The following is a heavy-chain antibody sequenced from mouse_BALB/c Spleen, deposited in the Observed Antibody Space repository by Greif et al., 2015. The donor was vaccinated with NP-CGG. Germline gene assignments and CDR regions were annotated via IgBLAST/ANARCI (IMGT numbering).Heavy chain of an antibody. CDR1: GFTFSSFG. Sequence: EVKLQESGGGLVQPGGSRKLSCAASGFTFSSFGMHWVRQAPEKGLEWVAYISSGSSTIYYADTVKGRFTISRDNPKNTLFLQMTSLRSEDTAMYYCARDGYGNYYAMDYWGQGTSVTVSS. J-gene: IGHJ4*01. V-gene: IGHV5-17*02. D-gene: IGHD2-1*01. CDR2: ISSGSSTI. CDR3: ARDGYGNYYAMDY.